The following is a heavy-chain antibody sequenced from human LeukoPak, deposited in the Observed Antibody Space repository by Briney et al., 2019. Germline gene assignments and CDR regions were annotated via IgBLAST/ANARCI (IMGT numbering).Heavy chain of an antibody. J-gene: IGHJ4*02. CDR3: ARVTGYMIEDYFDY. CDR1: GGSISTYY. D-gene: IGHD3-22*01. CDR2: IYYTGST. Sequence: SETLSLTCTVSGGSISTYYWSWIRQPPGKGLEWIGYIYYTGSTNYNPSLKSRVTISVDTSKNQFSLKLSSVTAADTAVYYCARVTGYMIEDYFDYWGQGTLVTVSS. V-gene: IGHV4-59*01.